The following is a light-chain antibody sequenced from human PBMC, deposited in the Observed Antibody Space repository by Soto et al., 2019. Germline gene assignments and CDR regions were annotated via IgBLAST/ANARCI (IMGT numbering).Light chain of an antibody. CDR1: QTVLYNSNNKNY. J-gene: IGKJ3*01. CDR2: WAS. V-gene: IGKV4-1*01. Sequence: DIVMTQSPDSLAVSLGERATINCKSSQTVLYNSNNKNYLAWYQQKPGQPPKLLIYWASTRESGVPDRFSGSGSGTDFTLTISSLQAEDVAVYYFQQYYNTPSFTFGPGTKVDIK. CDR3: QQYYNTPSFT.